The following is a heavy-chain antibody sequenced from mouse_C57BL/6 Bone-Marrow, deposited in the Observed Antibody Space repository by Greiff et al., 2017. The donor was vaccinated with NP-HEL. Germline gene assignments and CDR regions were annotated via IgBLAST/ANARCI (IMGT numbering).Heavy chain of an antibody. CDR2: IWTGGGS. CDR1: GFSFTSYA. J-gene: IGHJ4*01. CDR3: ARYPTDYGSKALDY. V-gene: IGHV2-9-1*01. Sequence: QVQLKESGPGLVAPSQSLSLSCTASGFSFTSYAISWVRQTPGKGLEWLGAIWTGGGSNYNPAPISRLSTIKDTSKSQAFLQMNSLHTEDTARYYCARYPTDYGSKALDYWGQGTSVTVSS. D-gene: IGHD1-1*01.